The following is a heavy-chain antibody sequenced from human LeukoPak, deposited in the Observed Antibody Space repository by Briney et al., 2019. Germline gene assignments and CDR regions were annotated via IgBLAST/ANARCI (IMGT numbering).Heavy chain of an antibody. V-gene: IGHV3-21*01. J-gene: IGHJ5*02. CDR3: AKEGPARGWFDP. Sequence: GGSLRLSCAASRFTFSSYSMNWVRQAPGKGLEWVSSISSSSSYIYYADSVKGRFTISRDNSKNTLYLQMNSLRAEDTAVYYCAKEGPARGWFDPWGQGTLVTVSS. D-gene: IGHD3-10*01. CDR2: ISSSSSYI. CDR1: RFTFSSYS.